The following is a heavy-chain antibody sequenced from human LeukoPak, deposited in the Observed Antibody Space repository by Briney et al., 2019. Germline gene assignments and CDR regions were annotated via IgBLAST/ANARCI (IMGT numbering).Heavy chain of an antibody. CDR3: ARRNIAAAALDY. CDR2: ISGSGGTT. Sequence: GGSLRLSCATSGFTFSNYAVSWVRQAPGKGLEWVSSISGSGGTTYYADSVKGRFTISRDNSKNTLYLQMNSLRAEDTAVYYCARRNIAAAALDYWGQGTLVTVSS. V-gene: IGHV3-23*01. CDR1: GFTFSNYA. D-gene: IGHD6-13*01. J-gene: IGHJ4*02.